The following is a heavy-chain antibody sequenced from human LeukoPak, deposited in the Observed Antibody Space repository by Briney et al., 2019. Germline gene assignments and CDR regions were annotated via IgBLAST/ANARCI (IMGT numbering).Heavy chain of an antibody. V-gene: IGHV3-23*01. CDR1: GFTFSDYY. Sequence: GGSLRLSCAASGFTFSDYYMSWIRQAPGKGLEWVSAISGSGGSTYYADSVKGRFTISRDNSKNTLYLQMNSLRAEDTAVYYWAKAGVEYQLLLFDYWGQGTLVTVSS. J-gene: IGHJ4*02. CDR2: ISGSGGST. D-gene: IGHD2-2*01. CDR3: AKAGVEYQLLLFDY.